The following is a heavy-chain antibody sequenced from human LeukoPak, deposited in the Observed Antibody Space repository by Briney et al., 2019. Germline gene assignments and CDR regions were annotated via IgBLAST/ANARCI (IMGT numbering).Heavy chain of an antibody. Sequence: SETLSLTCAVYGGSFSGYYWSWIRQPPGKGLEWSGEINHSGSTNYNPSLKSRVTISVDTSKNQFSLKLSSVTAADTAVYYCARVRRLGYSFDYWGQGTLVTVSS. J-gene: IGHJ4*02. CDR3: ARVRRLGYSFDY. CDR2: INHSGST. CDR1: GGSFSGYY. V-gene: IGHV4-34*01. D-gene: IGHD3-22*01.